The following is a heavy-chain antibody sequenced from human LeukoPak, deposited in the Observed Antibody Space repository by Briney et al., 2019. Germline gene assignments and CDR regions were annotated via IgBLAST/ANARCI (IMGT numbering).Heavy chain of an antibody. CDR1: GFTFRNYG. V-gene: IGHV3-30*02. CDR2: IRLDGTNI. J-gene: IGHJ3*01. Sequence: GGSLRLSCAASGFTFRNYGMHWVRQAPGKGLGWVALIRLDGTNIYYGDSVKGRFTISRDNSKNTLHLQMNSLRAEDTAVYYCAKKGGIVASILDAFDLWGQGTMVTVSS. CDR3: AKKGGIVASILDAFDL. D-gene: IGHD5-12*01.